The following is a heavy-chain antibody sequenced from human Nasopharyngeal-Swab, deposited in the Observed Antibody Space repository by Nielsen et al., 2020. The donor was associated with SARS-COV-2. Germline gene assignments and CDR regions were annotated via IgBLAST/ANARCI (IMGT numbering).Heavy chain of an antibody. Sequence: WIRQPPGKGLEWIGSIYHSGSTYYNPSLKSRVTISVDTSKNQFSLKLSSVSAADTAVYYRARVKQSGSYYYGMDYWGQGTLVTVSS. V-gene: IGHV4-38-2*02. D-gene: IGHD1-26*01. J-gene: IGHJ4*02. CDR3: ARVKQSGSYYYGMDY. CDR2: IYHSGST.